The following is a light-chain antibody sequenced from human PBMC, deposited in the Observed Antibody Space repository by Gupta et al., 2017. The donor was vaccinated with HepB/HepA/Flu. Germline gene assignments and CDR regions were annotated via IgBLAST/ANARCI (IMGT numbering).Light chain of an antibody. CDR3: QSADSSGSYWV. V-gene: IGLV3-25*03. J-gene: IGLJ3*02. Sequence: SYELTQPPSVSVSPGQTARITCSGDALPNQYAYWYQQKPGQAPVLIRYKDNERPSGIPERFSGSSSRTTVSLTISGVLAEDEADYYCQSADSSGSYWVFGGGTKLTVL. CDR2: KDN. CDR1: ALPNQY.